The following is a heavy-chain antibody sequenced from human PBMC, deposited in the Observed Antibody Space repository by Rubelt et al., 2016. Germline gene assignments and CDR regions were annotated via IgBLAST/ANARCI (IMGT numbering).Heavy chain of an antibody. D-gene: IGHD6-6*01. CDR2: IYYSGST. J-gene: IGHJ3*02. V-gene: IGHV4-59*12. CDR3: ARGIAAPSNAFDT. Sequence: QVQLQESGPGLVKPSETLSLTCTVSGGSISSYYWSWIRQPPGKGLEWIGYIYYSGSTNYNPSLKSRVTISVDTSKNQFSLKLSSVTAADTAVYYCARGIAAPSNAFDTWGQGTMVTVSS. CDR1: GGSISSYY.